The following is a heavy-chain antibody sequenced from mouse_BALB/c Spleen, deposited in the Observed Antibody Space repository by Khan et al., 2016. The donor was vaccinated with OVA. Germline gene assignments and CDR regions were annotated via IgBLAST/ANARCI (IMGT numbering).Heavy chain of an antibody. CDR2: ISYSGST. J-gene: IGHJ4*01. D-gene: IGHD1-1*01. V-gene: IGHV3-2*02. Sequence: EVQLQESGPGLVKPSQSLSLTCTVTGYSITTNYAWDWIRQFPGNKLEWMGYISYSGSTSYNPSLKSRISITRDTSKNQFFLQLNSVTIEDTATYYCARKNDYGYAVDYWGQGTSVTVSS. CDR1: GYSITTNYA. CDR3: ARKNDYGYAVDY.